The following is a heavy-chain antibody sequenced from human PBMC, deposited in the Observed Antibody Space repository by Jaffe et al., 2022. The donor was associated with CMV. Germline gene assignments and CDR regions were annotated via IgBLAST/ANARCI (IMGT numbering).Heavy chain of an antibody. CDR3: ARDRANLLIRPFDFDS. D-gene: IGHD6-6*01. V-gene: IGHV3-33*01. J-gene: IGHJ4*02. CDR1: GFDFRDHG. Sequence: QVQLLESGGGVVQPGTSLRLSCAASGFDFRDHGIHWVRRAPGKGLEWVAVIKGDGSQKYYGESVKGRFTISRDNSNNVAFLHMDYLRGEDTAIYYCARDRANLLIRPFDFDSWGQGTLVTVSS. CDR2: IKGDGSQK.